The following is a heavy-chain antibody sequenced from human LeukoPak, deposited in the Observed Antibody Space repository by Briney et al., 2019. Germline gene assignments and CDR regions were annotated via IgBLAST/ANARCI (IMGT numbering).Heavy chain of an antibody. CDR1: GGSIISSSYY. V-gene: IGHV4-39*07. J-gene: IGHJ4*02. Sequence: SETLSLTCTVSGGSIISSSYYWGWIRQPPGKGLEWIGSIYYSGSTYYNPSLKSRVTISVDTSKNQFSLKLSSVTAADTAVYYCARANVLLWFGEFYSFDYWGQGTLVTVSS. CDR2: IYYSGST. CDR3: ARANVLLWFGEFYSFDY. D-gene: IGHD3-10*01.